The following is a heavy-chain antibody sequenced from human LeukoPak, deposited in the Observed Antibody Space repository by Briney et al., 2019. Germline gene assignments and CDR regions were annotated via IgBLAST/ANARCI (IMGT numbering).Heavy chain of an antibody. CDR3: ASRYDSSGYYGY. CDR2: ISAYNGNT. Sequence: ASMKVSCKASGYTFTSYGISWVRQAPGQGLEWMGWISAYNGNTNYAQKLQGRVTMTTDTSTSTAYMELRSLRSDDTAVYYCASRYDSSGYYGYWGQGTLVTVSS. D-gene: IGHD3-22*01. V-gene: IGHV1-18*01. J-gene: IGHJ4*02. CDR1: GYTFTSYG.